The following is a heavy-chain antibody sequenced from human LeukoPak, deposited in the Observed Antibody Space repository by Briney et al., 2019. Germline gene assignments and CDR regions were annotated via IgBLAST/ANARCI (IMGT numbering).Heavy chain of an antibody. D-gene: IGHD7-27*01. CDR3: ARRVLTGDWYFDL. CDR1: GFTFSDYY. Sequence: GGSLRLSCAASGFTFSDYYMSWIRQAPGKGLEWVSSISSSSGHIYYADSVKGRFTISRDNAKNSLYLQMHSLRAEDTAVYYCARRVLTGDWYFDLWGRGTLVTVSS. CDR2: ISSSSGHI. J-gene: IGHJ2*01. V-gene: IGHV3-11*06.